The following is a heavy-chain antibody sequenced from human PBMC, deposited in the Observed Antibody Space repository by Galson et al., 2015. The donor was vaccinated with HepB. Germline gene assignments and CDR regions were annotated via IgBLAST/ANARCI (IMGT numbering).Heavy chain of an antibody. CDR2: ISGSGGST. CDR3: AKSSSRSGSYDY. V-gene: IGHV3-23*01. CDR1: GFTFSSYA. D-gene: IGHD1-26*01. Sequence: SLRLSCAASGFTFSSYAMSWVRQAPGKGLEWVSGISGSGGSTYYADSVKGRFTISRDNSKNTLYLQMNSLRAEDTAVYYCAKSSSRSGSYDYWGQGTLVTVSS. J-gene: IGHJ4*02.